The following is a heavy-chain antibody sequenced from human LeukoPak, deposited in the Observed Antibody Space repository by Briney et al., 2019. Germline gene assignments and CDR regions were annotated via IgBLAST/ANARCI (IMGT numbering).Heavy chain of an antibody. CDR2: IIPILGIA. D-gene: IGHD3-22*01. Sequence: SVKVSRKASGGTFSSYAISWVRQAPGQGLEWMGRIIPILGIANYAQKFQGRVTITADKSTSTAYMELSSLRSEDTAVYYCAREPYDSSGYYYDYWGQGTLVTVSS. CDR1: GGTFSSYA. V-gene: IGHV1-69*04. CDR3: AREPYDSSGYYYDY. J-gene: IGHJ4*02.